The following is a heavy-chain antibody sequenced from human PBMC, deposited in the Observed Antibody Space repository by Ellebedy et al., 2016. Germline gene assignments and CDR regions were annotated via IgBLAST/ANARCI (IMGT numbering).Heavy chain of an antibody. CDR3: ARLSTGYSSGWWAYYYYGMDV. J-gene: IGHJ6*02. Sequence: SETLSLXXSVSGGSISSYYWSWIRQPPGKGLEWIGYIYYSGSTYYNPSLRSRVTISVDTSKNQFSLKVSSVTAADTAVYYCARLSTGYSSGWWAYYYYGMDVWGQGTTVTVSS. CDR2: IYYSGST. CDR1: GGSISSYY. D-gene: IGHD6-19*01. V-gene: IGHV4-59*08.